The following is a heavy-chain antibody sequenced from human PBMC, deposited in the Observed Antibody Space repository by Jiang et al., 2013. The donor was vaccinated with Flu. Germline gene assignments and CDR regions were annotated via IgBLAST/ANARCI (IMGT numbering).Heavy chain of an antibody. CDR3: ARGDGDNSSPLYYYYYYGMDV. V-gene: IGHV4-34*01. D-gene: IGHD4-11*01. CDR2: INDSGST. Sequence: KPSETLSLSCAVFGGSLSGYYWTWIRQPPGKGLECIGEINDSGSTKYNPSLKSRVTISVDTSKNQFSLKLSSVTAADTALYYCARGDGDNSSPLYYYYYYGMDVWGQGITVTVSS. J-gene: IGHJ6*02. CDR1: GGSLSGYY.